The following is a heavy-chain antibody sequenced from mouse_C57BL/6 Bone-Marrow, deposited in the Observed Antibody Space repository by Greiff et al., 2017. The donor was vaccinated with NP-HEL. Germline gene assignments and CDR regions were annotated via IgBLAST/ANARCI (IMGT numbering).Heavy chain of an antibody. CDR1: GFTFSSYA. CDR3: TRMDYCSSKTHFFDC. V-gene: IGHV5-9-1*02. Sequence: EVKVVESGEGLVKPGGSLKLSCAASGFTFSSYAMSWVRQTPEKRLEWVAYISSGGDYIYYADTVKGRFTISRDNARNTLYLQMSSLKSEDTAMYYCTRMDYCSSKTHFFDCWGQGTTLTVSS. CDR2: ISSGGDYI. D-gene: IGHD1-1*01. J-gene: IGHJ2*01.